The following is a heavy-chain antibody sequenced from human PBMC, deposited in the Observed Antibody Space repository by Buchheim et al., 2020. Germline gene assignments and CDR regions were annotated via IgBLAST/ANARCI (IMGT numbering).Heavy chain of an antibody. CDR1: GYTFTSYY. CDR2: INPSGGSR. J-gene: IGHJ4*02. V-gene: IGHV1-46*01. CDR3: ARAAELRLGELSPLDY. D-gene: IGHD3-16*02. Sequence: QVQLVQSGAEVKKPGASVKVSCKASGYTFTSYYMHWVRLAPGQGLEWMGIINPSGGSRSYAQKFQGRVTMTRVTSTSTVYMELSSLRSEDTAVYYCARAAELRLGELSPLDYWGQGTL.